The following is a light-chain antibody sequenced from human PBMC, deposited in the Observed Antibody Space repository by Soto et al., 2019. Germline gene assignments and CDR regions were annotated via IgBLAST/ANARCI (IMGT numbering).Light chain of an antibody. CDR2: ASS. CDR1: ENIANY. V-gene: IGKV1-39*01. CDR3: QQSYSTPRFS. J-gene: IGKJ3*01. Sequence: DMEMVQSPSSLSASVGDRVTLTCRASENIANYLNWYQQKPGRAPKLLIYASSTLHSGVPSTFSGHGYGTDFTLTINDLQPDDVAVYFCQQSYSTPRFSFGPGT.